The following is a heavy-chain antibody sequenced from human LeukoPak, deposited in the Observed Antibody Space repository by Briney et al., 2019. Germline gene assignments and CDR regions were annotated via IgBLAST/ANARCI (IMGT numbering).Heavy chain of an antibody. V-gene: IGHV3-7*01. D-gene: IGHD6-13*01. CDR2: IKQDGSEK. J-gene: IGHJ4*02. CDR1: GFTFSSYW. Sequence: PGGSLRLSCAASGFTFSSYWMRWVRQAPGKGLEGVANIKQDGSEKYYVDSVKGPFTISRDNAKNSLYLQMNSLRAEDTAVYYCARDEGAQYSSSWYSLAIDYWGQGTLVTVSS. CDR3: ARDEGAQYSSSWYSLAIDY.